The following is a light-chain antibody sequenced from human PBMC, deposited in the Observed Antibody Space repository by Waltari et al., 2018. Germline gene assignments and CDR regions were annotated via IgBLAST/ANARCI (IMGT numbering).Light chain of an antibody. CDR1: QNLLYSGNNKNY. CDR3: QQYYSTPLT. V-gene: IGKV4-1*01. J-gene: IGKJ4*01. Sequence: DIVMTQSPDSLAVSLGERATIKCKSSQNLLYSGNNKNYLAWFQQKPRQPPRSLIYWAATREPGVPDRFSGSGSGTDFTLTISTLQAEDVAVYYCQQYYSTPLTFGGGTTVEIK. CDR2: WAA.